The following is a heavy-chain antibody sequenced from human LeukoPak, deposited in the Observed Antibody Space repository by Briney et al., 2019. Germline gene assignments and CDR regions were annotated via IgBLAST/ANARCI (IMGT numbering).Heavy chain of an antibody. Sequence: SETLSLTCTVSGGSISTYYWSWIRQPAGKGLEWIGRVYGSGSTSYNPSLKGRVTMSVDTSKNQFSLRLRSVTAADTAVYYCARQIASAGTAGFDFWGQGALVTVSS. CDR2: VYGSGST. CDR3: ARQIASAGTAGFDF. J-gene: IGHJ4*02. D-gene: IGHD6-13*01. V-gene: IGHV4-4*07. CDR1: GGSISTYY.